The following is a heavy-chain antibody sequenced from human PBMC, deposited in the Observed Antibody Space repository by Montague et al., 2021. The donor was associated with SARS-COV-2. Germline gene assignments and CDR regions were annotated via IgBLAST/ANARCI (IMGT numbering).Heavy chain of an antibody. CDR1: GGSFSGYY. D-gene: IGHD3-16*02. CDR3: ASGYDYVWGSYRYLRSFDP. V-gene: IGHV4-34*01. J-gene: IGHJ5*02. Sequence: SETLSLTCAVYGGSFSGYYWSWIRQPPGQGLEWIGEINHSGSTNYNSSLKSRVTISVDTYKNQFSLKLSSVTAADTAVYYCASGYDYVWGSYRYLRSFDPWGQGTLVTVSS. CDR2: INHSGST.